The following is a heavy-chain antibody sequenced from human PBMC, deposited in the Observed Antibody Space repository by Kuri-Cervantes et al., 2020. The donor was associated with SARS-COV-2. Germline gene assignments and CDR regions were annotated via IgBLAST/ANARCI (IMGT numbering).Heavy chain of an antibody. CDR3: ARDTQWELPLDY. D-gene: IGHD1-26*01. CDR2: VKTNSGNT. Sequence: ASVKVSCKAPETTFPNYDINWVRQATGQGLEWMGMVKTNSGNTLYAQFFQGRVTMTRDTSTSTAYMELRSLRSDDTAVYYCARDTQWELPLDYWGQGTLVTVSS. V-gene: IGHV1-8*01. J-gene: IGHJ4*02. CDR1: ETTFPNYD.